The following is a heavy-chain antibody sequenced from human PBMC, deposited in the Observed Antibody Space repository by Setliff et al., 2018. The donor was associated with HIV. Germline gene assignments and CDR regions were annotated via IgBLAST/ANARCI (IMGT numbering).Heavy chain of an antibody. D-gene: IGHD6-19*01. Sequence: SETLSLTCTFSGGSINSTSYYWGWIRQPQGNGLEWIGSIYHTGSTYYKPSLKSRVTISVDTSTNQFSLRLSSVTAADAAVYYSARLTTVAGLDYWGHGTLVTVSS. V-gene: IGHV4-39*01. CDR2: IYHTGST. CDR3: ARLTTVAGLDY. J-gene: IGHJ4*01. CDR1: GGSINSTSYY.